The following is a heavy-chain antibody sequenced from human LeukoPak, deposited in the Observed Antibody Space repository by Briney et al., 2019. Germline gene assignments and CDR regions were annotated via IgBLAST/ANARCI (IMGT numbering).Heavy chain of an antibody. CDR1: GGPFSGFF. J-gene: IGHJ3*02. CDR3: ARGRYCTATTCDAGGDAFDI. D-gene: IGHD2-2*01. CDR2: INHSGST. Sequence: SETLSLTCADYGGPFSGFFWSWIRQPPGKGLEWIGEINHSGSTNYNPSLKSRVTISVDTSKNHFSLKLSSLTAADTAVYYCARGRYCTATTCDAGGDAFDIWSQGTMVTVSS. V-gene: IGHV4-34*01.